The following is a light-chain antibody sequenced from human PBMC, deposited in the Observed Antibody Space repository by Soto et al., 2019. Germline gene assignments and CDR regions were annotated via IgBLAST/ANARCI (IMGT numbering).Light chain of an antibody. CDR3: QQYNSYRT. V-gene: IGKV1-5*03. Sequence: LQMTQSPSTLSASVGDRVTITCRASQSISSWLAWYQQKPGKAPKLLIYKASSLESGVPSRFSGSGSGTEFTLTISSLQPDDFATYYCQQYNSYRTFGQGTK. J-gene: IGKJ2*01. CDR1: QSISSW. CDR2: KAS.